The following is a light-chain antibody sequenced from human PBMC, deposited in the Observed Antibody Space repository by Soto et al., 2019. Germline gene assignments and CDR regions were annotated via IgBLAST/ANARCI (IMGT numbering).Light chain of an antibody. J-gene: IGLJ1*01. V-gene: IGLV2-23*02. Sequence: SVLTQPASVSGSPGQSITISCTGTSSNVGSYKLVSWYQQHPGKAPKLMIFEVNKRPSGVSNRFSGFKSGNTASLTISGLKVEDEADYYCCSSGCSTRYVFGTGTKVTVL. CDR2: EVN. CDR3: CSSGCSTRYV. CDR1: SSNVGSYKL.